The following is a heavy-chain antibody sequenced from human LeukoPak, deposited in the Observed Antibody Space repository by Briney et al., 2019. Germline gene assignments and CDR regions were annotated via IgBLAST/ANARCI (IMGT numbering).Heavy chain of an antibody. J-gene: IGHJ4*02. D-gene: IGHD5-18*01. Sequence: PGGSLRLSCAASAFTFRSYATIWVRQAPGKGLEWGSTVSGSGGSTYYSDSAKGRFTIARDNSNNTLYLQMNSLRAEDTAVYYCAKGAASRGYTYVANWGQGTLVTVSS. CDR3: AKGAASRGYTYVAN. CDR1: AFTFRSYA. CDR2: VSGSGGST. V-gene: IGHV3-23*01.